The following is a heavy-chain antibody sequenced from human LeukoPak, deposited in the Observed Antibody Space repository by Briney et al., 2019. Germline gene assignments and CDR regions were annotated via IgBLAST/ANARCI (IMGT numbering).Heavy chain of an antibody. D-gene: IGHD5-18*01. V-gene: IGHV3-33*06. CDR2: IWYDGSNK. CDR3: AKDREYSYGSSFDY. J-gene: IGHJ4*02. CDR1: GFTFSSYG. Sequence: GGSLRLSCAASGFTFSSYGMHWVRQAPGKGLEWVAVIWYDGSNKYYADSVKGRFTISRDNSKNTLYLQMNSLRAEDTAVYYCAKDREYSYGSSFDYWGQGTLVTVSS.